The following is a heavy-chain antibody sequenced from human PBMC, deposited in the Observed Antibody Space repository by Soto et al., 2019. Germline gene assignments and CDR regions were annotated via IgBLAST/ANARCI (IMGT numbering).Heavy chain of an antibody. V-gene: IGHV5-51*03. CDR3: ARPSRASSSWDTHYFGY. D-gene: IGHD6-13*01. Sequence: VQLVQSGAEVKKPGESLKISCKGSGYSFTSYWIGWARQMPGKGLEWMGIIYPGDSDTRYSTSFQGQVTISADKSISTAYLQWSSLKASDTAMYYCARPSRASSSWDTHYFGYWGQGTLVTVSS. J-gene: IGHJ4*02. CDR2: IYPGDSDT. CDR1: GYSFTSYW.